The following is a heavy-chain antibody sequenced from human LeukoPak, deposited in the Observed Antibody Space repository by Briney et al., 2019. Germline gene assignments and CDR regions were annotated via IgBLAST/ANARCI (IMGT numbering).Heavy chain of an antibody. CDR1: GGSFSGYY. Sequence: PSETLSLTCAVYGGSFSGYYWSWIRQPPGKGLEWIGEINHSGSTNYNPSLKSRVTISVDTSKNQFSLKLSSVTAADTAVYYCARRRITMVHYYYYYYMDVWGKGTTVTVSS. V-gene: IGHV4-34*01. CDR2: INHSGST. D-gene: IGHD3-10*01. J-gene: IGHJ6*03. CDR3: ARRRITMVHYYYYYYMDV.